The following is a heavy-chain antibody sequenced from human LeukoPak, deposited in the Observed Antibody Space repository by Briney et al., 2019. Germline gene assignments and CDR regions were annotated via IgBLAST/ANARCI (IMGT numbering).Heavy chain of an antibody. CDR2: INQDGGEI. Sequence: PGGSLRLSCAASGFTFSSYGMHWVRQAPGKGLEWVASINQDGGEIHYVDSVKGRFTISRDNAKNSLYLQMNSLRAEDTAVYYCARRHDYGDYELDYWGQGTLVTVSS. CDR1: GFTFSSYG. J-gene: IGHJ4*02. D-gene: IGHD4-17*01. V-gene: IGHV3-7*01. CDR3: ARRHDYGDYELDY.